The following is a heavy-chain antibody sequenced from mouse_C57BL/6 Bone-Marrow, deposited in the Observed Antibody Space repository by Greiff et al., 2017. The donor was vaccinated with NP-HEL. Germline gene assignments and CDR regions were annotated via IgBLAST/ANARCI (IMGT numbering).Heavy chain of an antibody. CDR3: ARLDPYFDV. V-gene: IGHV5-15*01. CDR2: ISNLAYSI. J-gene: IGHJ1*03. CDR1: GFTFSDYG. Sequence: EVKLMESGGGLVQPGGSLKLSCAASGFTFSDYGMAWVRQAPRKGPEWVAFISNLAYSIYYADTVTGRFTISRENAKNTLYLEMSSLRSEDTAMYYCARLDPYFDVWGTGTTVTVSS.